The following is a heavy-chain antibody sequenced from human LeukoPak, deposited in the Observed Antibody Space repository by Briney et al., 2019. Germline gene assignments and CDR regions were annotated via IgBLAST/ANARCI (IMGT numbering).Heavy chain of an antibody. CDR2: IYYSGST. CDR3: AGGVGYSSGWYFDY. CDR1: GGSISSSYYY. J-gene: IGHJ4*02. V-gene: IGHV4-39*07. D-gene: IGHD6-19*01. Sequence: PSETLSLTCTVSGGSISSSYYYWGWIRQPPGKGLEWIGSIYYSGSTYYNPSLKSRVTISVDTSKNQFSLKLSSVTAADTAVYYCAGGVGYSSGWYFDYWGQGTLVTVSS.